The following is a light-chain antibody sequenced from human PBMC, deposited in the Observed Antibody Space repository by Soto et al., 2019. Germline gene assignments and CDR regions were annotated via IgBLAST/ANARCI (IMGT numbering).Light chain of an antibody. V-gene: IGKV3-11*01. J-gene: IGKJ4*01. CDR1: QTVSSS. CDR3: QQRSNWPLT. Sequence: EIVFTQSPATLSLSPGERATLSCRASQTVSSSLAWYQQKPGQAPRLLIYEASNRATGIPARFSGSGSGADFTLTISSLEPEDFALYYCQQRSNWPLTFGGGTKVDIK. CDR2: EAS.